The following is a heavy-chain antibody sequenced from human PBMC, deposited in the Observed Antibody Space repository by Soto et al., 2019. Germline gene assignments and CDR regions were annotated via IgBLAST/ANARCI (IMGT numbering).Heavy chain of an antibody. CDR1: GGSISTNDW. CDR2: IHHTGSTT. D-gene: IGHD2-8*01. J-gene: IGHJ5*02. CDR3: ATRDCTNNVCHFP. V-gene: IGHV4-4*02. Sequence: QVQLQESGPGLVKPSETLSLTCAVSGGSISTNDWWTWVRQPPGKGLEWIGDIHHTGSTTNYSPSLQSRVTVSIDKSENQFSLTLTSVTAADTAVYYCATRDCTNNVCHFPWGQGTLVTVSS.